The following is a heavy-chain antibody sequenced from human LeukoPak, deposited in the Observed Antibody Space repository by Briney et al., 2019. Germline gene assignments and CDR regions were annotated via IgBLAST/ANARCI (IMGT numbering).Heavy chain of an antibody. V-gene: IGHV3-30-3*01. J-gene: IGHJ4*02. CDR1: GFTFSSNA. D-gene: IGHD1-26*01. CDR2: ISYDGSNK. Sequence: GGSLRLSCAASGFTFSSNAMHWVRQAPGKGLDWVAAISYDGSNKYYADSVKGRFTISRDNSKNTLYLQMNSLRAEDTAVYYCARGSSPTPVHYFDYWGQGTLVTVSS. CDR3: ARGSSPTPVHYFDY.